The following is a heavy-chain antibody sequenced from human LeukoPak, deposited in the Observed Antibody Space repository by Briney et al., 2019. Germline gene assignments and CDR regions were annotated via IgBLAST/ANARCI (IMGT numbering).Heavy chain of an antibody. D-gene: IGHD5-18*01. CDR3: ARGDTAYFWFDP. CDR1: GYTFTGYY. Sequence: ASVKVSCKASGYTFTGYYMHWVRQAPGQGLEWMGWINPNSGGTNYAQKFQGRVTMTRDTSTSTVYMELSSLRSEDTAVYYCARGDTAYFWFDPWGQGTLVTVSS. J-gene: IGHJ5*02. V-gene: IGHV1-2*02. CDR2: INPNSGGT.